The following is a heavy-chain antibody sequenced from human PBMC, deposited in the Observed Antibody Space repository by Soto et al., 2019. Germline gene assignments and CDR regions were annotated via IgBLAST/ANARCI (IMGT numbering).Heavy chain of an antibody. CDR2: ISSSSSQ. D-gene: IGHD3-22*01. Sequence: GGSLRLSCAASGFTFSSYTMNWVRQAPGKGLEWVSSISSSSSQHYADSAKGRFTISRDNSKNTLYVQMDTLRAEDTAVYYCAREDHSSGYAGTFQHWGQGTLVTVSS. CDR1: GFTFSSYT. V-gene: IGHV3-21*01. J-gene: IGHJ1*01. CDR3: AREDHSSGYAGTFQH.